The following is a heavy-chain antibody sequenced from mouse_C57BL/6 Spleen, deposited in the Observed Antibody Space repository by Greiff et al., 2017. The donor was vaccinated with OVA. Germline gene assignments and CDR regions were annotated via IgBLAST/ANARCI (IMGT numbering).Heavy chain of an antibody. CDR3: ATQPGYFDY. Sequence: EVQLVESGGGLVQPGGSLSLSCAASGFTFTDYYMSWVRQPPGKALEWLGFIRNKANGYTTEYSASVKGRFTISRDNSQSILYLQMNALRAEDSATYYCATQPGYFDYWGQGTTLTVSS. CDR2: IRNKANGYTT. CDR1: GFTFTDYY. J-gene: IGHJ2*01. V-gene: IGHV7-3*01. D-gene: IGHD6-1*01.